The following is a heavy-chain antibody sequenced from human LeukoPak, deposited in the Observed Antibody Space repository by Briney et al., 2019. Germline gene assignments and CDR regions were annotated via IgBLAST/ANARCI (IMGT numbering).Heavy chain of an antibody. CDR2: ISSSSSTI. Sequence: GGSLRLSCAASGFTFSSYSMNWVRQAPGKGVEGVSYISSSSSTIYYADSVKGRFTISRDNAKNSLYLQMNSLRDEDTAVYYCARAFGFAEYQLHPGGYYYYYYGMDVWGQGTTVTVSS. CDR1: GFTFSSYS. D-gene: IGHD2-2*01. V-gene: IGHV3-48*02. CDR3: ARAFGFAEYQLHPGGYYYYYYGMDV. J-gene: IGHJ6*02.